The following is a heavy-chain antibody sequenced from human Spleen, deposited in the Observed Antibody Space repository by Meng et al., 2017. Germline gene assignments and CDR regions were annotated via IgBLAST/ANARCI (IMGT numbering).Heavy chain of an antibody. CDR1: GFTFSSYE. CDR2: ISSTGNTI. CDR3: ARSRDQWLVRVPPDY. V-gene: IGHV3-48*03. Sequence: GESLKISCAASGFTFSSYEMNWVRQAPGKGLEWLSYISSTGNTIFYADSVKGRFTISRDNAKNSPYLQMNSLRDEDTAVYYCARSRDQWLVRVPPDYWGQGTLVTVSS. D-gene: IGHD6-19*01. J-gene: IGHJ4*02.